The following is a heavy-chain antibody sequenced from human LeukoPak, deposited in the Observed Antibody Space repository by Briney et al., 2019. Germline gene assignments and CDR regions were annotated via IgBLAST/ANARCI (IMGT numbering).Heavy chain of an antibody. CDR1: GFMFSTYW. CDR2: IKQDGSDK. CDR3: ARDAGGFGESVY. J-gene: IGHJ4*02. D-gene: IGHD3-10*01. V-gene: IGHV3-7*01. Sequence: GGSLRLSCAASGFMFSTYWMSWVRQAPGKGLDWVANIKQDGSDKYYVDSVKGRFTISRDNAKNSLYLQMNSLRAEDPALYYCARDAGGFGESVYWGQGTLVTVSS.